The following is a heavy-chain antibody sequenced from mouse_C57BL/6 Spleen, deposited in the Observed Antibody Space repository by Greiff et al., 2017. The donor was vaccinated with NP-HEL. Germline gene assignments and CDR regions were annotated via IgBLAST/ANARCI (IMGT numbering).Heavy chain of an antibody. CDR2: IYPGSGST. CDR3: ARSTVVVFDY. Sequence: QVQLKQPGAELVKPGASVKMSCKASGYTFTSYWITWVKQRPGQGLEWIGDIYPGSGSTNYNEKFKSKATLTVDTSSSTAYMQRSSLTSEDSAVYYCARSTVVVFDYWGQGTTLTVSS. J-gene: IGHJ2*01. CDR1: GYTFTSYW. V-gene: IGHV1-55*01. D-gene: IGHD1-1*01.